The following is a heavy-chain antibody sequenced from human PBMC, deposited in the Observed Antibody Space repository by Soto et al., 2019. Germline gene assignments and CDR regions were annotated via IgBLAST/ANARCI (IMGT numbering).Heavy chain of an antibody. Sequence: QVQLQESGPGLVKPSQTLSLTCAVSGDSLSSGGYYWSWIRQHPGKGLEWIGYIYYSGSTYYNPSLESRVTISVDTSKNQFSLKLTSVTAADTAVYYCARDPNPIFDIWGQGTLVTVSS. D-gene: IGHD3-3*02. V-gene: IGHV4-31*11. CDR3: ARDPNPIFDI. CDR2: IYYSGST. J-gene: IGHJ4*02. CDR1: GDSLSSGGYY.